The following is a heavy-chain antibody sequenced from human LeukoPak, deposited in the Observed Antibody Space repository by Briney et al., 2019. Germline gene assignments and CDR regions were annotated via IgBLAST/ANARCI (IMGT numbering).Heavy chain of an antibody. J-gene: IGHJ4*02. V-gene: IGHV4-59*01. Sequence: SETLSVTCTVSVCSISSYYWSWMRPPPGKGLDGIGDIYYSRCTNYNPFLHCRGTISVDTSKNQFSLKLTSVTAESRAVCYVSRDWDLRLGELSLYYWGEGTLVTVSS. CDR1: VCSISSYY. CDR2: IYYSRCT. D-gene: IGHD3-16*02. CDR3: SRDWDLRLGELSLYY.